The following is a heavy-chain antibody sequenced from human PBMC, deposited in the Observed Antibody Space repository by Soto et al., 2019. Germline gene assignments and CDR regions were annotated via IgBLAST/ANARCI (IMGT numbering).Heavy chain of an antibody. D-gene: IGHD2-15*01. V-gene: IGHV3-23*01. CDR1: GFAFSSYP. Sequence: GGSLRLSCAASGFAFSSYPMSWVRQAPGKGLEWVSAVTRSGGSTSYADSVKGRFTISRDNSKNTLFLQMNSLRAEDTAVYYCAKYSVGELGYCSAGSCYFDYWGQGTLVTVSS. CDR3: AKYSVGELGYCSAGSCYFDY. CDR2: VTRSGGST. J-gene: IGHJ4*02.